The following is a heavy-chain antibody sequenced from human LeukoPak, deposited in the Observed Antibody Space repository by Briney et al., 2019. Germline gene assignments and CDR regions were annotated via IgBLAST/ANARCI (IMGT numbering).Heavy chain of an antibody. CDR3: AELGITMIGGV. CDR1: GFTFSNYD. J-gene: IGHJ6*04. V-gene: IGHV3-13*01. Sequence: GGSLRLSCAASGFTFSNYDMHWVRHATGKGLEWVSTIGTAGDTYYPGSVKGRFTISRDNAKNSLYLQMNSLRAEDTAVYYCAELGITMIGGVWGKGTTVTISS. D-gene: IGHD3-10*02. CDR2: IGTAGDT.